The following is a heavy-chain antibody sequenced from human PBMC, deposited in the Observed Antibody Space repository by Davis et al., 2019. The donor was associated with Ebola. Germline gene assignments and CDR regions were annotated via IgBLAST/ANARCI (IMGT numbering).Heavy chain of an antibody. Sequence: GESLKISCAASGFTFSSYWMHWVRQAPGKGLVWVSRIHSDGTSTIYTDSVKGRFTISRDNAKNTLYLQMNSLRAEDTAVYYCAIGGGVDHFDYWGQGTLVTVSS. D-gene: IGHD3-3*01. V-gene: IGHV3-74*01. J-gene: IGHJ4*02. CDR1: GFTFSSYW. CDR3: AIGGGVDHFDY. CDR2: IHSDGTST.